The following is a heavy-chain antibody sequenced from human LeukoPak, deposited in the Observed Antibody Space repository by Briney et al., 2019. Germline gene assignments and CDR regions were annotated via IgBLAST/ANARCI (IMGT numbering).Heavy chain of an antibody. Sequence: SETLSLTCSVSDDSITMYYWSWIRQPAGKGLEWIGRIYTSGSTNYNPSLKSRVTMSVDTSKNQFSLKLSSVTAADTAVYYCAREEQWLVQGWFDPWGQGTLVTVSS. CDR1: DDSITMYY. V-gene: IGHV4-4*07. J-gene: IGHJ5*02. CDR3: AREEQWLVQGWFDP. CDR2: IYTSGST. D-gene: IGHD6-19*01.